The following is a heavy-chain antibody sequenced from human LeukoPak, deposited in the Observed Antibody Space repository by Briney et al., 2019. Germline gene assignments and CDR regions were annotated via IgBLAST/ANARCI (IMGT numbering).Heavy chain of an antibody. CDR1: GYSFSGFY. D-gene: IGHD5/OR15-5a*01. CDR3: ARGNAGHYHSVNDEYYYYMDV. J-gene: IGHJ6*03. CDR2: ISYSGSA. Sequence: PSETLSLTCVVDGYSFSGFYWTWVRQAPGKGLEWIGEISYSGSAKYNPSLKSRVTIEVDTSKKEISLNLGTVTAADTAMYFCARGNAGHYHSVNDEYYYYMDVWGKGTTVIVSS. V-gene: IGHV4-34*01.